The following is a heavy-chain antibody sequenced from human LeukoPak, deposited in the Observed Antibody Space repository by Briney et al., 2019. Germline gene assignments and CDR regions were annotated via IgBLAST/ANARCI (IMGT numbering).Heavy chain of an antibody. J-gene: IGHJ6*02. V-gene: IGHV3-30*18. D-gene: IGHD1-1*01. Sequence: GGSLRLSCAASGFTFSSYGMHWVRQAPGKGLEWVAVISYDGSNKYYADSVKGRFTISRDNSKSTLYLQMNSLRAEDTAVYYCAKAPQAGYTYGMDVWGQGTTVTVSS. CDR1: GFTFSSYG. CDR3: AKAPQAGYTYGMDV. CDR2: ISYDGSNK.